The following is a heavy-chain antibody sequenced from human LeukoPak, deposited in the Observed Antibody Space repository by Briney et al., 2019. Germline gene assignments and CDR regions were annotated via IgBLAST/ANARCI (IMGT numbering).Heavy chain of an antibody. V-gene: IGHV4-34*01. J-gene: IGHJ4*02. CDR1: GGSISSYY. CDR3: ARGPLYDFWSGYIDY. D-gene: IGHD3-3*01. CDR2: INHSGST. Sequence: SETLSLTCTVSGGSISSYYWSWLRQPPGKGLEWIGEINHSGSTNYNPSLKSRVTISVDTSKNQFSLKLSSVTAADTAVYYCARGPLYDFWSGYIDYWGQGTLVTVSS.